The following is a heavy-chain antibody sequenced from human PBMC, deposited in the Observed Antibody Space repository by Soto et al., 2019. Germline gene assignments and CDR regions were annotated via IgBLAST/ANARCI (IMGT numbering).Heavy chain of an antibody. CDR2: IYSSGST. V-gene: IGHV4-4*07. J-gene: IGHJ3*02. CDR3: AREYSSSSGRTLDI. Sequence: ETLSLTGPVSGGSISSYYWSWIRQPAGKGLDWIGRIYSSGSTNYNPSLKSRVTMSVDTSKNQFSLKLNSVTAADTAVYYCAREYSSSSGRTLDIWGQGTKVTV. CDR1: GGSISSYY. D-gene: IGHD6-6*01.